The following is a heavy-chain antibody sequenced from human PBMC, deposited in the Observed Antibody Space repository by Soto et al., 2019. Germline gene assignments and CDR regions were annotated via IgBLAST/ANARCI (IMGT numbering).Heavy chain of an antibody. CDR2: IKGDATYT. CDR3: ARLNSGWYDY. J-gene: IGHJ4*02. Sequence: EVQLVESGGGVVQPGGSLRLSCAASGFPFSDYWMHWVRQAPGKGLVWVSRIKGDATYTNYADFVKGRFTISRDNAKNTMYRQMTSLRAEDKAVYDCARLNSGWYDYWGQGTLVTVSS. D-gene: IGHD6-19*01. CDR1: GFPFSDYW. V-gene: IGHV3-74*01.